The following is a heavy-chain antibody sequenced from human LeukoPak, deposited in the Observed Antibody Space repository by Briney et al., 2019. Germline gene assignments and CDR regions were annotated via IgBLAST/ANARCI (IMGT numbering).Heavy chain of an antibody. CDR1: GGSFSGYY. J-gene: IGHJ4*02. V-gene: IGHV4-34*01. D-gene: IGHD3-3*01. Sequence: SETLSLTCAVYGGSFSGYYWSWIRQPPGKGLEWIGEINHSGSTNYNPSLKSRVTISVDTSKNQFSLKLSSVTAADTAVYYCARGRPRPTIFGVVLISGGRNYWGQGTLVTVSS. CDR3: ARGRPRPTIFGVVLISGGRNY. CDR2: INHSGST.